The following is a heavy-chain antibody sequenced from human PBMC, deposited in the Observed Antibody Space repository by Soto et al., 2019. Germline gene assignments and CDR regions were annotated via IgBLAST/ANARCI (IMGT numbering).Heavy chain of an antibody. CDR2: ISSDGDIT. J-gene: IGHJ5*02. D-gene: IGHD3-9*01. Sequence: GGSLRLSCSASGFTFSEYSMRWVRQAPGKGLQYVSTISSDGDITYYADSVKGRFTISRDNSKNTLYLQMNSLRPEDTAVYYCVKVSTFYDILTGYYSTNFFDPWGQGTPVTVSS. CDR3: VKVSTFYDILTGYYSTNFFDP. CDR1: GFTFSEYS. V-gene: IGHV3-64D*06.